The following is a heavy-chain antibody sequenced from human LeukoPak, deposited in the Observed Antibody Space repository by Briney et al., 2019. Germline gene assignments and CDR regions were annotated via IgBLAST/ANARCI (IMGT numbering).Heavy chain of an antibody. D-gene: IGHD3-10*01. CDR3: ARENTLLWFGEIDY. V-gene: IGHV3-33*01. CDR2: IWYDGSNK. Sequence: GGSLRLSCAASGFTFSSYGMHWVRQAPGKGLEWVAVIWYDGSNKYYADSVKGRFTISRDNPKNTLYLQMNSLRAEDTAVYYCARENTLLWFGEIDYWGQGTLVTVSS. J-gene: IGHJ4*02. CDR1: GFTFSSYG.